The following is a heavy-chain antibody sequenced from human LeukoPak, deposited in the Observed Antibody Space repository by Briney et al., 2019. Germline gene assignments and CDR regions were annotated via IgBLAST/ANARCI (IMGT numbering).Heavy chain of an antibody. D-gene: IGHD5-12*01. CDR2: ISYDGSNK. J-gene: IGHJ4*02. CDR3: ASERGYSGYDGDY. CDR1: GFTFSSYA. V-gene: IGHV3-30-3*01. Sequence: GRSLRLSCAASGFTFSSYAMHWVRQAPGKGLEWVAVISYDGSNKYYADSVKGRFTISGDNSKNTLYLQMNSLRAEDTAVYYCASERGYSGYDGDYWGQGTLVTVSS.